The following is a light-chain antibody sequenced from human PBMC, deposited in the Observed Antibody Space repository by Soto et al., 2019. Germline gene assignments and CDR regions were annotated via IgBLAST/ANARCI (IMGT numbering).Light chain of an antibody. Sequence: QSALTQPASLSGSPGQSIAISCTGTNSNVGNYNLVSWFQQHPGKAPKLIIYEDTRRPSGVSHRFSGSKSGNTASLTISGLQAEDEAHYYCSSYAGIRTFVFGTGTKVTVL. CDR2: EDT. CDR1: NSNVGNYNL. CDR3: SSYAGIRTFV. J-gene: IGLJ1*01. V-gene: IGLV2-23*01.